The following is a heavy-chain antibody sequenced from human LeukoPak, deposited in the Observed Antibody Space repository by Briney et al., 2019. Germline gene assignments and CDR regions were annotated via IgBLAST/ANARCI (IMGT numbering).Heavy chain of an antibody. V-gene: IGHV4-59*01. CDR1: GGSFSSYY. J-gene: IGHJ6*02. CDR3: AECRPYYYYYGMDI. D-gene: IGHD6-6*01. CDR2: IFYSGST. Sequence: PSETLSLTCTVSGGSFSSYYWSWIRQPPGKGLEWIGYIFYSGSTNYNPSLKSRVTISVDTSKNQFSLKLSSVTAAATAVYYCAECRPYYYYYGMDIWGQGTTVTVSS.